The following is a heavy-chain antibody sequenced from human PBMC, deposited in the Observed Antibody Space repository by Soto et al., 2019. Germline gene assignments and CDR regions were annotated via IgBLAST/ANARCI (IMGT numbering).Heavy chain of an antibody. D-gene: IGHD3-9*01. V-gene: IGHV3-23*01. Sequence: GGSLRLSCAASGFTFSSYAMSWVRQAPGKGLEWVSAISGSGGSTYYANSGKGLFSIARDNSKNTLYLQMNSLRAEDTAVYYCEKDARYEILGGDAFDIWGQGTMVTVSS. CDR1: GFTFSSYA. CDR2: ISGSGGST. J-gene: IGHJ3*02. CDR3: EKDARYEILGGDAFDI.